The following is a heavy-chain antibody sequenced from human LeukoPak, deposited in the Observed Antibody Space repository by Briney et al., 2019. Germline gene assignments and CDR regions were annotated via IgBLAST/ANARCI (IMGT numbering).Heavy chain of an antibody. J-gene: IGHJ4*02. D-gene: IGHD6-13*01. Sequence: GGSLRLSCAASGFTFSSYWMSWVRQAPGKGLEWVANIKQDGSEKYYVDSVKGRFTISRDNAKNSLYLQMNSLRAEDTAVYYCARDRGTGYSSSWYCWGQGTLVTVSS. CDR1: GFTFSSYW. CDR3: ARDRGTGYSSSWYC. CDR2: IKQDGSEK. V-gene: IGHV3-7*01.